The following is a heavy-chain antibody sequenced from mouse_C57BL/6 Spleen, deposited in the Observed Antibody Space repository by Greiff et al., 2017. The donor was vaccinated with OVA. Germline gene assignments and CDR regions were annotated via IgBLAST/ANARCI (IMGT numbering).Heavy chain of an antibody. CDR1: GYTFTSYW. V-gene: IGHV1-72*01. CDR3: ARGDSSGYRYYYAMDY. CDR2: IDPNSGGT. J-gene: IGHJ4*01. Sequence: QVQLKQPGAELVKPGASVKLSCKASGYTFTSYWMHWVKQRPGRGLEWIGRIDPNSGGTKYNEKFKSKATLTVDKPSSTAYMQLSSLTSEDSAVYYCARGDSSGYRYYYAMDYWGQGTSVTVSS. D-gene: IGHD3-2*02.